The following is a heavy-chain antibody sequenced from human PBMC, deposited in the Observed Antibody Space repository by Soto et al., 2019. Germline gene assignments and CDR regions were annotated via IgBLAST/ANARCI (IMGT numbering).Heavy chain of an antibody. J-gene: IGHJ6*03. Sequence: QVQLVEAGGGVVQPGRSLRLSCAASGFTFSSYGMHWVRQAPGKGLEWVAVISYDGSNKYYADSVKGRFTISRDNSKNTLYLQMNSLRAEDTAVYYCAKPPDYGDYIAVWGQGTTVTVSS. V-gene: IGHV3-30*18. D-gene: IGHD4-17*01. CDR2: ISYDGSNK. CDR3: AKPPDYGDYIAV. CDR1: GFTFSSYG.